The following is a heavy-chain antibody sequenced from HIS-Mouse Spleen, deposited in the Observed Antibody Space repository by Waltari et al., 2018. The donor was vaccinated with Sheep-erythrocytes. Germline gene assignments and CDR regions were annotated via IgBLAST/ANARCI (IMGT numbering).Heavy chain of an antibody. CDR3: ARDRSNYFDY. J-gene: IGHJ4*02. D-gene: IGHD3-10*01. Sequence: EVQLVESGGGLVKPGGSLRLSCAASGFTFSSYRLHWVRQAPGKGLEWVSAISSSSSYIYYADSVKGRFTISRDNAKNSLYLQMNSLRAEDTAVYYCARDRSNYFDYWGQGTLVTVSS. CDR2: ISSSSSYI. V-gene: IGHV3-21*01. CDR1: GFTFSSYR.